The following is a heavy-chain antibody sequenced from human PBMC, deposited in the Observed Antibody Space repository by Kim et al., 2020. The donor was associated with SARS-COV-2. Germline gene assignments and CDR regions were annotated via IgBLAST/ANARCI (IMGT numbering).Heavy chain of an antibody. CDR2: ISYDGSNK. CDR1: GFTFSSYG. CDR3: ASPSGIAVAGYYYYYGMDV. D-gene: IGHD6-19*01. Sequence: GGSLRLSCAASGFTFSSYGMHWVRQAPGKGLEWVAVISYDGSNKYYADSVKGRFTISRDNSKNTLYLQMNSLRAEYTAVYYCASPSGIAVAGYYYYYGMDVWGQGTTVTVSS. J-gene: IGHJ6*02. V-gene: IGHV3-33*05.